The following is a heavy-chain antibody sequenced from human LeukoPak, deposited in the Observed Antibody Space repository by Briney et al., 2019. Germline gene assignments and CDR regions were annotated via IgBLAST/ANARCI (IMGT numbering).Heavy chain of an antibody. Sequence: SETLSLTCAVYGGSFSGYYWSWIRQPPGKGLEWIGEINHSGSTNYNPSLKSRVTISVDTSKNQFSLKLSSVTAADTAVYYCARVVRYYGSGSYIAFDIWGQGTMVTVSS. CDR1: GGSFSGYY. CDR3: ARVVRYYGSGSYIAFDI. D-gene: IGHD3-10*01. J-gene: IGHJ3*02. V-gene: IGHV4-34*01. CDR2: INHSGST.